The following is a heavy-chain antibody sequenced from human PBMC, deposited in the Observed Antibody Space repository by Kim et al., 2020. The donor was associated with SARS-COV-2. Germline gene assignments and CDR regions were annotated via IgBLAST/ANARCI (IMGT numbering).Heavy chain of an antibody. CDR1: GGSISSGGYS. CDR2: IYHSGST. CDR3: ARAGTVTTGFLSPFDY. Sequence: SETLSLTCAVSGGSISSGGYSWSWIRQPPGKGLEWIGYIYHSGSTYYNPSLKSRVTISVDRSKNQFSLKLSSVTAADTAVYYCARAGTVTTGFLSPFDYWGQGTLVTVSS. J-gene: IGHJ4*02. D-gene: IGHD4-4*01. V-gene: IGHV4-30-2*01.